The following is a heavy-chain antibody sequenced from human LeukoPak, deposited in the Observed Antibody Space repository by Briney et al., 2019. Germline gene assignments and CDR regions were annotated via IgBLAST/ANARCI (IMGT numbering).Heavy chain of an antibody. V-gene: IGHV4-59*01. CDR1: GGSTSSYY. CDR3: ARDADSHGRDY. CDR2: IYYSGST. Sequence: TSETLSLTCTVSGGSTSSYYWSWIRQPPGKGLEWIGYIYYSGSTNYNPSLKSRVTISVDTSKNQFSLKLSSVTAADTAVYYCARDADSHGRDYWGQGTLVTVSS. D-gene: IGHD2-15*01. J-gene: IGHJ4*02.